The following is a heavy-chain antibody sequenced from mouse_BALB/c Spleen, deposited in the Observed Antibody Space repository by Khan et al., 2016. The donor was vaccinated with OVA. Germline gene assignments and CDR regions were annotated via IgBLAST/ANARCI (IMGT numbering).Heavy chain of an antibody. CDR3: ASELGRYYALDY. Sequence: EVQLQESGPGLVKPSQSLSLTCTVTGYSITSDYAWNWIRQFPGNKLEWMGYISYSGSTTYNPSLKSRFSITRAPSTDQFFLQLKSVTSEDTATYYCASELGRYYALDYWGQGTSVTVSS. D-gene: IGHD4-1*01. CDR1: GYSITSDYA. J-gene: IGHJ4*01. CDR2: ISYSGST. V-gene: IGHV3-2*02.